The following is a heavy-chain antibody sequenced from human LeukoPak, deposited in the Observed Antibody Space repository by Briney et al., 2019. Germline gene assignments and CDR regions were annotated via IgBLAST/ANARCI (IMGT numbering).Heavy chain of an antibody. CDR2: INHSGST. J-gene: IGHJ6*03. CDR3: ARFTPYYYDSSGYYHYYYYMDV. V-gene: IGHV4-34*01. D-gene: IGHD3-22*01. CDR1: GGSFSGYY. Sequence: SETLSLTCAVYGGSFSGYYWSWIRQPPGKGLEWIGEINHSGSTNYNPSLKSRVTISVDTSKNQFSLKLSSVTAADTAVYYCARFTPYYYDSSGYYHYYYYMDVWGKGTTVTVSS.